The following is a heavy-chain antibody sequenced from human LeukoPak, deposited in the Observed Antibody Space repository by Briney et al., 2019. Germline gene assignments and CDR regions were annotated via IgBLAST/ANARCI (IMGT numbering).Heavy chain of an antibody. Sequence: GGSLRLSCAASGFTFSSYWMSWVRQAPGKGLEWVANIKQDGSEKYYVDSVKGRFTISRDNAKNSLYLQMNSLRAEDTAVYYCARAGDGSGSYDNADYDFWGQGILVTVSS. D-gene: IGHD3-10*01. V-gene: IGHV3-7*01. CDR1: GFTFSSYW. J-gene: IGHJ4*02. CDR3: ARAGDGSGSYDNADYDF. CDR2: IKQDGSEK.